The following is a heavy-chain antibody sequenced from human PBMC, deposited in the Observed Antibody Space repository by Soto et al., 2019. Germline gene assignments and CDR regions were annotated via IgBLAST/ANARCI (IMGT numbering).Heavy chain of an antibody. CDR1: GYTLTELS. D-gene: IGHD3-10*01. V-gene: IGHV1-24*01. Sequence: ASVKVSCKVSGYTLTELSMHCVRQAPAKGLEWMGGFDPEDGETIYAQKFQGRVTMTEDTSTDTAYMELSSLRSEDTAVYYCATAIPRPSMVRDWDAFDIWGQGTMVTVS. CDR3: ATAIPRPSMVRDWDAFDI. J-gene: IGHJ3*02. CDR2: FDPEDGET.